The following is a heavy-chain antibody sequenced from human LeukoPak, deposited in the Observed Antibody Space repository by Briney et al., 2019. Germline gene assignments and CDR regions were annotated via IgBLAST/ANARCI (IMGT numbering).Heavy chain of an antibody. J-gene: IGHJ4*02. D-gene: IGHD2-21*02. CDR1: GGSFGTYY. Sequence: LSLTCTVSGGSFGTYYWSWIRQAPGKGLEWVSYISSSGSTIYYADSVKGRFTISRDNAKNSLYLQMNSLRAEDTAVYYCARVEGCGGDCYYFDYWGQGTLVTVSS. CDR3: ARVEGCGGDCYYFDY. V-gene: IGHV3-11*04. CDR2: ISSSGSTI.